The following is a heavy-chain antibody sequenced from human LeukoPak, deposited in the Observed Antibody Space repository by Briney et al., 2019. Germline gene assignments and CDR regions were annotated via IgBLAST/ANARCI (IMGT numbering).Heavy chain of an antibody. J-gene: IGHJ4*02. CDR1: GFTFSDYY. CDR2: ISSGSTI. Sequence: GGSLRLSCAASGFTFSDYYMSWIRQAPGKGLEWVSYISSGSTIYYADSVKGRFTISRDNAKNSLYLQMNSLRAEDTAVYYCARSLREYCSSTSCYYYFDYWGQGTLVTVSS. V-gene: IGHV3-11*01. D-gene: IGHD2-2*01. CDR3: ARSLREYCSSTSCYYYFDY.